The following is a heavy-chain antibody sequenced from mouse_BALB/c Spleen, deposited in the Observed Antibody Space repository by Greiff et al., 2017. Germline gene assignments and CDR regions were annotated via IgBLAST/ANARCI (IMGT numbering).Heavy chain of an antibody. J-gene: IGHJ2*01. CDR2: ISSGSSTI. V-gene: IGHV5-17*02. CDR3: ARYRGWVDY. Sequence: EVQLVESGGGLVQPGGSRKLSCAASGFTFSSFGMHWVRQAPEKGLEWVAYISSGSSTIYYADTVKGRFTISRDNPKNTLFLQMTSLRSEDTAMYYCARYRGWVDYWGQGTTLTVSS. D-gene: IGHD3-3*01. CDR1: GFTFSSFG.